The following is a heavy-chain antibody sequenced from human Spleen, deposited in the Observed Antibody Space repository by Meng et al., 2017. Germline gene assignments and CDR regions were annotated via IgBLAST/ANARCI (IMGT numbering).Heavy chain of an antibody. Sequence: VQLEEAGPGRVKPSGTLALTCAGSGGSIISSNWWSWVRQPPGKGLEWIGEINHSGSTNYNPSLKSRVTISVDTSKNQFSLKLSSVTAADTAVYYCARGPPAGYWGQGTLVTVSS. CDR2: INHSGST. V-gene: IGHV4-4*02. J-gene: IGHJ4*02. CDR3: ARGPPAGY. CDR1: GGSIISSNW.